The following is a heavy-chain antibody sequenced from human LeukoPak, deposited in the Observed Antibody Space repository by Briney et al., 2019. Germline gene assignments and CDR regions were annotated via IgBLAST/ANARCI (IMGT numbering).Heavy chain of an antibody. CDR2: INPSGGST. CDR1: GYTFTSYY. Sequence: GASVKVSCKASGYTFTSYYMHWVRQAPGQGLEWMGIINPSGGSTSYAQKFQGRVTMTTDTSTSTAYMELRSLRSDDTAVYYCARDRTGGSSSCDYWGQGTLVTVSS. CDR3: ARDRTGGSSSCDY. J-gene: IGHJ4*02. V-gene: IGHV1-46*01. D-gene: IGHD2-15*01.